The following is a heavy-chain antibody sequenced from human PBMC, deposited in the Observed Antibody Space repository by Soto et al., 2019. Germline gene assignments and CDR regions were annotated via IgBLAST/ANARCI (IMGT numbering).Heavy chain of an antibody. CDR3: ARQDKSGYNWFDP. Sequence: SETLSLTCAVSGGSFSGGGYSWSWIRQPPGKGLEWIGYMYHTGSTFYNPSLKGRVTISLDRSKDQFSLKVNSVTAADTAVYYCARQDKSGYNWFDPWGQGILVTVSS. V-gene: IGHV4-30-2*01. CDR2: MYHTGST. CDR1: GGSFSGGGYS. J-gene: IGHJ5*02. D-gene: IGHD3-22*01.